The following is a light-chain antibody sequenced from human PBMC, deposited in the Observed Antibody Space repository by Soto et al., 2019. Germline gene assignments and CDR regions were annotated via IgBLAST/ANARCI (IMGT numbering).Light chain of an antibody. J-gene: IGLJ2*01. CDR2: DDN. CDR1: SSNIGGNS. Sequence: QSVMTQPPSVSAAPGQTVTISCSGSSSNIGGNSVSWYQQLPGTAPKLLIYDDNKRPSGIPDRFSGSKSGTSATLGITGLQTGDEADYYCGTWDSSLSAGVFGGGTQLTVL. V-gene: IGLV1-51*01. CDR3: GTWDSSLSAGV.